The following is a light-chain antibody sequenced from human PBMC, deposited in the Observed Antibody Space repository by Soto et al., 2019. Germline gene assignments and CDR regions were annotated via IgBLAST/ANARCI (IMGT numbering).Light chain of an antibody. Sequence: IVLTQSPGTLSLSPVDRATLSCRASQSVSSSYLAWYQQKPGQAPRLLIYGASSRATGIPGRFSGSGSGTDFTLTISRLEPEDFAVYYCQQYGSSPTFGQGTRLEI. CDR3: QQYGSSPT. CDR1: QSVSSSY. CDR2: GAS. J-gene: IGKJ5*01. V-gene: IGKV3-20*01.